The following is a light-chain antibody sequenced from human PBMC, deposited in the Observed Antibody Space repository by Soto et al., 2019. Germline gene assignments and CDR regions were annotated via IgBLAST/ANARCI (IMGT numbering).Light chain of an antibody. Sequence: DIQMTQSPSSLSASVGDRVTITCRASQTISNHLNWYQQKPGKAPKFLIYAASSLQTGVPSRFSGSGSGTDFTLTISSLQPEDFATYYCQQSYSSPLFTFGQGTKVEIK. CDR3: QQSYSSPLFT. J-gene: IGKJ2*01. CDR2: AAS. V-gene: IGKV1-39*01. CDR1: QTISNH.